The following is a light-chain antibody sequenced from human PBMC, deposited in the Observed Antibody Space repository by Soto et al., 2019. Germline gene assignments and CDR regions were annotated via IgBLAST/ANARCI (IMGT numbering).Light chain of an antibody. CDR1: SSDVGSYNL. CDR2: EGS. CDR3: CSYAGSRHVV. J-gene: IGLJ2*01. V-gene: IGLV2-23*01. Sequence: QSALTQPASVSGSPGQSITISCTGTSSDVGSYNLVSWYQQHPGKAPKLMIYEGSKRPSGVSNRFSGSKSGNTASLTISGLQAEYEADYYCCSYAGSRHVVFGGGTKVTVL.